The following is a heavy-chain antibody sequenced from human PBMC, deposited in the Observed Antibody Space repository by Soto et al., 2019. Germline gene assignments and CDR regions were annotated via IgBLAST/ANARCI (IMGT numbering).Heavy chain of an antibody. V-gene: IGHV3-30*18. CDR2: ISYDGSNK. CDR1: GFTFSSYG. J-gene: IGHJ4*02. CDR3: AKDLDIAAGLLYY. Sequence: QVQLVESGGGVVQPGRSLRLSCAASGFTFSSYGIHWVRQAPGKGLEWVAVISYDGSNKYYADSVKGRFTISRDNSKNTLYLQMNSLRAEDTAVYYCAKDLDIAAGLLYYWGQGTLVTVSS. D-gene: IGHD6-13*01.